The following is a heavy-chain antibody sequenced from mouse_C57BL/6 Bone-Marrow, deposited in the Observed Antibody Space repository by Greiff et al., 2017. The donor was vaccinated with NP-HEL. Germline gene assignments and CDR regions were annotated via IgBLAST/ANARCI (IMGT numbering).Heavy chain of an antibody. D-gene: IGHD4-1*01. V-gene: IGHV14-4*01. CDR2: IDPENGDT. CDR1: GFNIKDDY. J-gene: IGHJ1*03. CDR3: TTVIWDPSFDF. Sequence: EVKLVESGAELVRPGASVKLSCTASGFNIKDDYMHWVKQRPEQGLEWIGWIDPENGDTEYDSKFQGKATITADTSSTTAYLQLSSLTSEDAAVYYCTTVIWDPSFDFWGTGTTVTVSS.